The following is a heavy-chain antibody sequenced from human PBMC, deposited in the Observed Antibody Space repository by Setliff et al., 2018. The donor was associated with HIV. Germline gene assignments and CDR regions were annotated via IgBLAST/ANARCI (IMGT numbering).Heavy chain of an antibody. CDR2: SSAYNGNT. CDR3: ARDAPGNTESAPGY. D-gene: IGHD1-7*01. Sequence: GASVKVSCKASGYTFSSDGISWVRQAPGQGLEWMGWSSAYNGNTNYIEKLQGRVTMTTDTSTSTAYMELRSLRSDDTAVYYCARDAPGNTESAPGYWGQGTLVTVSS. CDR1: GYTFSSDG. V-gene: IGHV1-18*01. J-gene: IGHJ4*02.